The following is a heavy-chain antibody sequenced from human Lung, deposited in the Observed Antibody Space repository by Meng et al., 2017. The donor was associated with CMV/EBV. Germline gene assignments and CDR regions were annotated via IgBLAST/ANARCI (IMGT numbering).Heavy chain of an antibody. J-gene: IGHJ4*02. Sequence: GGSLRLXCAASGFTFSSYSMNWVRQAPGKGLEWVSSISSSSSYIYYAGSVKGRFTISIDNAKNSLYLQMNSLRAEDTAVYYCARAGYSSGWYELYFDYWGQGTLVTVSS. D-gene: IGHD6-19*01. V-gene: IGHV3-21*01. CDR1: GFTFSSYS. CDR2: ISSSSSYI. CDR3: ARAGYSSGWYELYFDY.